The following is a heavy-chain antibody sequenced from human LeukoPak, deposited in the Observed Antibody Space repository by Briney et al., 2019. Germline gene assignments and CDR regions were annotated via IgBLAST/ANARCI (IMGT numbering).Heavy chain of an antibody. V-gene: IGHV1-8*01. J-gene: IGHJ2*01. Sequence: ASVKVSCKASGYTFTNYYISWVRQATGQGLEWMGWMNPAGDNAGYAQKFQGRMTLTRDTSVSTVYMELSSLRSEDTAVYYCARGAVTTAVRWHFSLWGRGTLVTVSS. CDR2: MNPAGDNA. CDR1: GYTFTNYY. CDR3: ARGAVTTAVRWHFSL. D-gene: IGHD4-17*01.